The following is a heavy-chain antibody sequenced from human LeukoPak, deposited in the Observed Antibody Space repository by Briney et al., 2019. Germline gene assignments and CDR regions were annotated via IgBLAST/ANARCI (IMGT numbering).Heavy chain of an antibody. CDR1: GGSFSGYY. D-gene: IGHD1-26*01. V-gene: IGHV4-34*01. J-gene: IGHJ3*02. CDR3: AGLGATSAFDI. CDR2: INHSGST. Sequence: SETLSLTCAVYGGSFSGYYWSWIRQPPGKGLEWIGEINHSGSTNYNPSLKSRVTISVDTSKNQFSLKLSSVTASYTAVYYCAGLGATSAFDIWGQGTMVTVSS.